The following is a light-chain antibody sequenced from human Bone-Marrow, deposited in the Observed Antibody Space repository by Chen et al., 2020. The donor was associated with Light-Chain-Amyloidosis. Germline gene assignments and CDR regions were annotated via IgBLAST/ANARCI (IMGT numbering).Light chain of an antibody. J-gene: IGLJ1*01. Sequence: QSAPTPPPSVSGSPGQSITISCTGTSSDVGGYNYVPWYQQYPGKAPKLLIYDVRNLPSGVSNRFSCSKSGNTASLTISGLQAKDEADSCCSSYASANTYVIGTGTEVTVL. CDR2: DVR. CDR1: SSDVGGYNY. V-gene: IGLV2-14*03. CDR3: SSYASANTYV.